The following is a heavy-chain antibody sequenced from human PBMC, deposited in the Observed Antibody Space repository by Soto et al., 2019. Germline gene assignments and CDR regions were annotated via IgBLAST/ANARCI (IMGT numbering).Heavy chain of an antibody. CDR1: GFTFSSYA. CDR3: ARPLYSNYLLAY. J-gene: IGHJ4*02. CDR2: ISGSGGST. D-gene: IGHD4-4*01. V-gene: IGHV3-23*01. Sequence: EVQLLESGGGLVQPGGSLRLSCAASGFTFSSYAMSWVRQAPGKGLEWVSAISGSGGSTYYADSVKGRFTISRDNSKNTLYLQMKSLRAEDTAVYYCARPLYSNYLLAYWGQGTLVTVSS.